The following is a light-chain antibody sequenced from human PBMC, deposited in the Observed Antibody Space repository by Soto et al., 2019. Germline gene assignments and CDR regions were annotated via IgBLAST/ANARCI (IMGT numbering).Light chain of an antibody. CDR1: SGHSSNA. V-gene: IGLV4-69*01. CDR2: LNSDGSH. Sequence: QPVLTQSPSASASLGASVKLTCTLSSGHSSNAIAWHQQQPEKGPRYLMKLNSDGSHSKGDGIPDRFSGSSSGAERYLTISSLQSEDEADYCCQTWGTGIQVFGGGTKLTVL. J-gene: IGLJ3*02. CDR3: QTWGTGIQV.